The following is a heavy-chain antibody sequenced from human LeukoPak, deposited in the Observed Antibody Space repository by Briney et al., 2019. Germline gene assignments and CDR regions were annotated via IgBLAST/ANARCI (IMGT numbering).Heavy chain of an antibody. J-gene: IGHJ6*03. CDR3: ARGVTTVTYYYYMDV. CDR1: GRTFSSYA. CDR2: ILPIFGTA. D-gene: IGHD4-11*01. Sequence: GASVKLSCQASGRTFSSYAISWVRQAPGQGLEWVGGILPIFGTANYAQNFQGRVTITTDESTSTAYMELSSLRSEDTAVYYGARGVTTVTYYYYMDVWGKGTTVTVSS. V-gene: IGHV1-69*05.